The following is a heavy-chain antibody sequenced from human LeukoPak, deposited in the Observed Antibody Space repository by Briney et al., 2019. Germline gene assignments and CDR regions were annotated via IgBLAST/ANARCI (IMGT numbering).Heavy chain of an antibody. D-gene: IGHD2-2*01. Sequence: GSSMKVSCKASGCTFSSYVFSWVGQAPGQGIDWMGRMIPVRGRANNAQTFQGRVTVTADKSTSRAYMELSRLRSEDTAVYNCVRAEGGAVPIATGLEFYYYGMDVWGQGTTVTVS. J-gene: IGHJ6*02. CDR2: MIPVRGRA. V-gene: IGHV1-69*04. CDR3: VRAEGGAVPIATGLEFYYYGMDV. CDR1: GCTFSSYV.